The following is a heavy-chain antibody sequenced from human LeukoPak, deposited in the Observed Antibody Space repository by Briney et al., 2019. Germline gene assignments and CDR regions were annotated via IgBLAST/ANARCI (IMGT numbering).Heavy chain of an antibody. V-gene: IGHV4-59*11. D-gene: IGHD3-3*01. J-gene: IGHJ6*03. CDR1: GGSISSHY. CDR3: ARLRYDFWSGYYTPYYYMDV. CDR2: IYYSGST. Sequence: SETLSLTCTVSGGSISSHYWSWIRQPPGKGLEWIGYIYYSGSTNYNPSLKSRVTISVDTSKNQFSLKLSSATAADTAVYYCARLRYDFWSGYYTPYYYMDVWGKGTTVTVSS.